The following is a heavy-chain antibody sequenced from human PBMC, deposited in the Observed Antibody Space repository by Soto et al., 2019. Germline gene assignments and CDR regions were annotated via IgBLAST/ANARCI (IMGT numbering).Heavy chain of an antibody. V-gene: IGHV1-3*01. J-gene: IGHJ3*02. D-gene: IGHD3-3*02. Sequence: QVQLVQSGAEVKKPGASVKVSCKASGYTFTSYAMHWVRQAPGQRLEWMGWINAGNGNTKYAQKFQGRVTITRDTSASTAYMELSSRRSEDTAVYYCARGAIFGVVIGDAFDIWGQGTMVTVSS. CDR2: INAGNGNT. CDR3: ARGAIFGVVIGDAFDI. CDR1: GYTFTSYA.